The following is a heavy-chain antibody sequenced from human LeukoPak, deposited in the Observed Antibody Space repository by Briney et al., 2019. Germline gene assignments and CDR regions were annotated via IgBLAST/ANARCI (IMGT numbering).Heavy chain of an antibody. CDR2: IYYSGST. V-gene: IGHV4-39*06. CDR3: ARAGVEMATINAFDI. J-gene: IGHJ3*02. CDR1: GGSISSSSYY. Sequence: SETLSLTCTVSGGSISSSSYYWGWIRQPPGKGLEWIGSIYYSGSTYYNPSLKSRVTISVDTSKNQFTLKLSSVTAADTAVYYCARAGVEMATINAFDIWGQGTMVTVSS. D-gene: IGHD5-24*01.